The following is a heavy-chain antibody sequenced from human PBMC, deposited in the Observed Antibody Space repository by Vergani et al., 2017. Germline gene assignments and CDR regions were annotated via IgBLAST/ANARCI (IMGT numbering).Heavy chain of an antibody. Sequence: QVQLQQWGAGLLKPSETLSLTCAVYGGSFSGYYWSWIRQPPGKGLEWIGEINHSRSTNYNPSLKSRVTISVDTSKNQFSLKLGSVTAADTAVYYCAKEIEYSSSWGQGTLVTVSS. V-gene: IGHV4-34*01. CDR1: GGSFSGYY. CDR2: INHSRST. CDR3: AKEIEYSSS. D-gene: IGHD6-6*01. J-gene: IGHJ5*02.